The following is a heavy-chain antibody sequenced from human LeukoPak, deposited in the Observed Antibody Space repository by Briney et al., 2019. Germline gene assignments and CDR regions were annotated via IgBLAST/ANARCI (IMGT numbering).Heavy chain of an antibody. V-gene: IGHV3-23*01. CDR2: TNGCGGST. J-gene: IGHJ4*02. Sequence: GGSLRLSCAASGFTFSSYAMSGVRQAPGKGLEWVSDTNGCGGSTYYEDSVKGRFTPYRDNPKSTLYAQMDSLRGEDTAVNYGARVVSHYYGSSGHPKYFLAHGGQGTRVTVLS. D-gene: IGHD3-22*01. CDR1: GFTFSSYA. CDR3: ARVVSHYYGSSGHPKYFLAH.